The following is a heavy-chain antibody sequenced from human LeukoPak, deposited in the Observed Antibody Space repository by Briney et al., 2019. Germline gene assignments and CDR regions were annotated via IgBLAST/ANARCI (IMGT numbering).Heavy chain of an antibody. J-gene: IGHJ2*01. CDR2: IYYSGST. Sequence: SETLSLTCTVSGGSISSGGYYWSWIRQHPGKGLEWIGYIYYSGSTYYNPSLKSRVTISVDTSKNQFSLKLSSVTAADTAVYYCARREGQSGEAGYYWYFDVWGRGTLVAVSS. CDR3: ARREGQSGEAGYYWYFDV. CDR1: GGSISSGGYY. D-gene: IGHD3-9*01. V-gene: IGHV4-31*03.